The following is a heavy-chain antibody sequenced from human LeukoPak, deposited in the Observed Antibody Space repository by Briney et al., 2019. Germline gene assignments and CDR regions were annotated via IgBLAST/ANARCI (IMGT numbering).Heavy chain of an antibody. D-gene: IGHD6-19*01. J-gene: IGHJ6*02. CDR2: ISYDGSNK. CDR1: GFTFNDYG. CDR3: ARDRSGGIAVAGLDYYYYGMDV. Sequence: GRSLRLSCATSGFTFNDYGIHWVRQAPGKGLEWVAIISYDGSNKYYADSVKGRFTISRDNSKNTLYLQMNSLRAEDTAVYYCARDRSGGIAVAGLDYYYYGMDVWGQGTTVTVSS. V-gene: IGHV3-30*03.